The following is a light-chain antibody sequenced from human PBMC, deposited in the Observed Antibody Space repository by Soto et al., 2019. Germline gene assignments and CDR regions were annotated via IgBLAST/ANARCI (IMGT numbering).Light chain of an antibody. CDR2: HAS. Sequence: EMVMTQSPATLSASPGERATLSCRASQSVSSNLAWYQQKPGQAPRLISYHASARATGIPARFSGSGSGTEFTLAISGLQSEDFAVYYCQQYNNWPPWTFGQGTKVDIK. CDR1: QSVSSN. V-gene: IGKV3-15*01. J-gene: IGKJ1*01. CDR3: QQYNNWPPWT.